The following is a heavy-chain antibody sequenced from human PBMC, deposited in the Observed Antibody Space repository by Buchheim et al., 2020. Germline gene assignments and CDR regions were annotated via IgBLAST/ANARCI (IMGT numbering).Heavy chain of an antibody. CDR3: AREGGYNWNGRYFDY. CDR2: IYSGGST. Sequence: VQLVESGGGVVQPGRSLRLSCAASGFTFSSNYMSWVRQAPGKGLEWVSVIYSGGSTYYADSGKGRFTISRDNSKNTLYLQMNSLRAEDTAVYYCAREGGYNWNGRYFDYWGQGTL. CDR1: GFTFSSNY. D-gene: IGHD1-1*01. J-gene: IGHJ4*02. V-gene: IGHV3-66*01.